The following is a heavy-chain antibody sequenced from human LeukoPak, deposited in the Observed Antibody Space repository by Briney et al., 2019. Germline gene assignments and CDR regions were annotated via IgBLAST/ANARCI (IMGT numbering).Heavy chain of an antibody. CDR2: ISSNGGST. Sequence: GRSLRLSCAASGFTLRTYSMHWVRQAPGKGLEYVSAISSNGGSTYYANSVKGRFTISRDNSKNTLYLQMGSLRAEDMAVYYCARDLMGIAYRGAFYYWGQGTLVTVSS. J-gene: IGHJ4*02. D-gene: IGHD6-13*01. CDR3: ARDLMGIAYRGAFYY. V-gene: IGHV3-64*01. CDR1: GFTLRTYS.